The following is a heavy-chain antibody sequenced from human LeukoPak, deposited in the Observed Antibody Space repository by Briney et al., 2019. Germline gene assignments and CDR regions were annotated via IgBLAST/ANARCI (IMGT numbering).Heavy chain of an antibody. D-gene: IGHD2-2*01. Sequence: ASVKVSCKASGYTFTSYYMHWVRQAPGQGLEWMGIINPSGVSTSYAQKFQVRVTMTRDTSTSTVYMELSSLRSEDTAVYYCALGVVPAAAEGGFDYWGQGTLVTVS. J-gene: IGHJ4*02. CDR2: INPSGVST. V-gene: IGHV1-46*01. CDR3: ALGVVPAAAEGGFDY. CDR1: GYTFTSYY.